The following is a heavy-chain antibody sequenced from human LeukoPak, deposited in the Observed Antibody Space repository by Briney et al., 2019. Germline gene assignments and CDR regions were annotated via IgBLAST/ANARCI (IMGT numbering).Heavy chain of an antibody. D-gene: IGHD3-3*01. J-gene: IGHJ4*02. V-gene: IGHV3-7*01. Sequence: PGGSLRLSCAASGFTFSSYWMSWVRQAPGKGLEWVANIKQDGSEKYYVDSVKGRFTISRDNAKNSLYLQMNSLRAEDTAVYYCARDFNSILPPDYFDYWGQGTLVTVSS. CDR1: GFTFSSYW. CDR2: IKQDGSEK. CDR3: ARDFNSILPPDYFDY.